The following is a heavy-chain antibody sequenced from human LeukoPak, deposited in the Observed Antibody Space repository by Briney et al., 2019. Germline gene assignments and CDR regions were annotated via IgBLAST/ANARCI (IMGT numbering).Heavy chain of an antibody. J-gene: IGHJ5*02. CDR1: GFTFSSYA. D-gene: IGHD3-22*01. CDR2: ISYDGSNK. V-gene: IGHV3-30-3*01. Sequence: GGSLRLSCAASGFTFSSYAMHWVRQAPGKGLEWVAVISYDGSNKYYADSVKGRFTISRDNSKRTVYLQMNSLTAEDTAVYYCAKDSYYDSSGYYDHWGQGTLVTVSS. CDR3: AKDSYYDSSGYYDH.